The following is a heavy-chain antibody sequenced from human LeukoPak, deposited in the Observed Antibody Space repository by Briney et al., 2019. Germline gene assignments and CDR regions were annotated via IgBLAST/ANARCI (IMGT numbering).Heavy chain of an antibody. J-gene: IGHJ3*01. Sequence: PGGSLRLSCAASGFTFSDHGMYWVRQAPGKGLEHVSGISSNGIYTYYANSVKGRFTISRDNSKNTLYLQMGSLRAEDMAVYYCARGPTVITFNAFDVWGQGTMVTVS. CDR1: GFTFSDHG. CDR2: ISSNGIYT. V-gene: IGHV3-64*01. CDR3: ARGPTVITFNAFDV. D-gene: IGHD4-17*01.